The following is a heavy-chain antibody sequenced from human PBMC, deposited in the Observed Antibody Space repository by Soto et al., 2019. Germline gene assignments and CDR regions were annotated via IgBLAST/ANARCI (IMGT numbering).Heavy chain of an antibody. Sequence: ASVKVSCKASHYSFARYGISWVRQAPGQGLEWMGWISTYNSNTKYAQKFQGRVTMTTDTPTSTAYMNLRSLTSDDTAVYYCAREGYCSSGSCALYSHDFFGMDVWGQGTTVTVSS. CDR1: HYSFARYG. CDR2: ISTYNSNT. CDR3: AREGYCSSGSCALYSHDFFGMDV. J-gene: IGHJ6*02. D-gene: IGHD2-15*01. V-gene: IGHV1-18*01.